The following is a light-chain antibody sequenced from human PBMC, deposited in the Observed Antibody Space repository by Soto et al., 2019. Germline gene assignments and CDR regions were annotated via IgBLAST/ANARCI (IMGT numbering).Light chain of an antibody. V-gene: IGKV3-20*01. CDR3: QQYGSSHPT. J-gene: IGKJ4*01. Sequence: EIVLTQSPGTLSLSPGERATLSCRASQSVSSTYLAWYQQKPGQAPGLLLYGPSNRASGIPDRFSGSGSGTDFTLTIIRLEPEDFAVYYCQQYGSSHPTFGGGTKVEIK. CDR1: QSVSSTY. CDR2: GPS.